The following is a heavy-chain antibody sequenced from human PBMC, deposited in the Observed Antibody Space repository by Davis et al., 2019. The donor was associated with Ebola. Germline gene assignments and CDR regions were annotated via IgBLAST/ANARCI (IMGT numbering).Heavy chain of an antibody. V-gene: IGHV1-46*01. J-gene: IGHJ5*02. Sequence: ASVKVSCKASGYTFTSYYMHWVRQAPGQGLEWMGIINPSGGSTSYAQKLQGRVTMTTDTSTSTAYMELRSLRSDDTAVYYCARSGASNWFDPWGQGTLVTVSS. CDR3: ARSGASNWFDP. CDR1: GYTFTSYY. CDR2: INPSGGST. D-gene: IGHD3-10*01.